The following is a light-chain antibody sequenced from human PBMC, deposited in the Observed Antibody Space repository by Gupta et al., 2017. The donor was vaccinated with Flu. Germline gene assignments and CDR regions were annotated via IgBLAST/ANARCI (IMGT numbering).Light chain of an antibody. CDR1: SSAVGGYNY. CDR2: EVS. Sequence: SALTQPASVSGSPIPSITISCTGTSSAVGGYNYVSWYQPHPGKAHKFMIYEVSKRPAGVANSFSGSKSGNTASLTISGRKEEDEANYYGSSDTSISTWVFGGGTKLTVL. J-gene: IGLJ3*02. CDR3: SSDTSISTWV. V-gene: IGLV2-14*01.